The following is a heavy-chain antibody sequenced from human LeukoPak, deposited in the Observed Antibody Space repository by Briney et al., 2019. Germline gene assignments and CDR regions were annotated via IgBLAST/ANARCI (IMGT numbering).Heavy chain of an antibody. CDR1: GFTFSSYG. V-gene: IGHV3-23*01. Sequence: PGGSLRLSCEASGFTFSSYGMSWVRQAPGKGLEWVSAISGSGGSTHSADSVKGRFTISRDNSKNTVYLQMNSLRAEDTAVYYCAKGYLNGFDPWGQGTLVTVSS. D-gene: IGHD2-2*01. CDR2: ISGSGGST. CDR3: AKGYLNGFDP. J-gene: IGHJ5*02.